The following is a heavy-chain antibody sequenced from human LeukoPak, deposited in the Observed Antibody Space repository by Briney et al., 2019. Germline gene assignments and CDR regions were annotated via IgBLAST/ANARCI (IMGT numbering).Heavy chain of an antibody. J-gene: IGHJ5*02. CDR1: GGSFSGYY. V-gene: IGHV4-34*01. CDR3: ARWGRYSSRGFDP. D-gene: IGHD6-13*01. Sequence: SETLSLTCAVYGGSFSGYYWSWIRQPPGKGLEWIGEINHSGSTNYNPSLRSRVTISVDTSKNQFSLKLSSVTAADTAVYYCARWGRYSSRGFDPWGQGTLVTVSS. CDR2: INHSGST.